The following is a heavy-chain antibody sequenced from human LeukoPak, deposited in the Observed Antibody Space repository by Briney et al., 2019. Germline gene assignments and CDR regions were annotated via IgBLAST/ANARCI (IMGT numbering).Heavy chain of an antibody. CDR3: ARTYDFWNYMDV. V-gene: IGHV4-59*01. D-gene: IGHD3-3*01. J-gene: IGHJ6*03. CDR2: IYYSGSA. CDR1: GGSISSYY. Sequence: SETLSLTCTVSGGSISSYYWSWIRQPPGKGLEWLGYIYYSGSANYNPSLKSRVTISVDTSKNQFSLKLSSVTAADTAVYYCARTYDFWNYMDVWGKGTTVTVSS.